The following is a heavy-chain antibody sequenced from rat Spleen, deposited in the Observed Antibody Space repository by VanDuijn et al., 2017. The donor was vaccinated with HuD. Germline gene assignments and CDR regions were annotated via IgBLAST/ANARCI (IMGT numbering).Heavy chain of an antibody. V-gene: IGHV5-46*01. J-gene: IGHJ2*01. CDR3: TRDHNSGSN. Sequence: EVQLVESGGGLVQPGRSLKLSCAASGFTFSSFAMAWVRQAPKKGLEWVASISPSGGSTYYRDSVKGRFTISRDNAESTLYLQMDSLRSEDTATYYCTRDHNSGSNWGQGVMVTVSS. D-gene: IGHD4-3*01. CDR1: GFTFSSFA. CDR2: ISPSGGST.